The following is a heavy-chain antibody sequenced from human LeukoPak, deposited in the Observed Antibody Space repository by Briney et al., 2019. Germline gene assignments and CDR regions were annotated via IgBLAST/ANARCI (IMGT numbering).Heavy chain of an antibody. CDR2: IYYSGST. D-gene: IGHD3-3*01. CDR3: ARQSATIFGVVID. V-gene: IGHV4-39*01. J-gene: IGHJ4*02. Sequence: SETLSLTCTVSGGSISSSSYYWGWIRQPPGKGLEWMGSIYYSGSTYYNPSLKSRVTISVDTSKNQFSLKLSSVTAADTAVYYCARQSATIFGVVIDWGQGTLVTVSS. CDR1: GGSISSSSYY.